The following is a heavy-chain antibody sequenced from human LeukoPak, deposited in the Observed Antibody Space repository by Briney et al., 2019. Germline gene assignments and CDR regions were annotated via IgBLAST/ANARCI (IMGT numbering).Heavy chain of an antibody. Sequence: ASVKVSCKASVYTFTGYYMHWVRQAPGQGLEWMGWINPNSGGTNYAQKFQGWVTMTRDTSISTAYMELSSVTAADTAVYYCARHGGTRITLVQVYYFDYWGQGTLVTVSS. V-gene: IGHV1-2*04. J-gene: IGHJ4*02. CDR1: VYTFTGYY. D-gene: IGHD4-11*01. CDR3: ARHGGTRITLVQVYYFDY. CDR2: INPNSGGT.